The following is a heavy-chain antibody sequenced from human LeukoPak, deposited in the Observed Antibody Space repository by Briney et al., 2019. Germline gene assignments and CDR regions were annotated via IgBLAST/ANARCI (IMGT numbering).Heavy chain of an antibody. Sequence: SETLSLTCTVSGWSISSYYCSWIRQPPGKGLEWIEYIYYSGSTNYNPSLKSRVTISVDTSKNQFSLKLSSVTAADTAVYYCARRAAAYYYYGMDVWGQGTTVTVSS. CDR1: GWSISSYY. CDR2: IYYSGST. J-gene: IGHJ6*02. D-gene: IGHD6-13*01. V-gene: IGHV4-59*01. CDR3: ARRAAAYYYYGMDV.